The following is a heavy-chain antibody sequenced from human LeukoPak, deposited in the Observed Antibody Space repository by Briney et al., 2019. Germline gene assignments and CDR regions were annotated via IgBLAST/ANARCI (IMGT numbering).Heavy chain of an antibody. D-gene: IGHD3-22*01. CDR3: ARRPYYYDSSGYYFAFDI. CDR1: GGSFSSYY. V-gene: IGHV4-59*08. Sequence: SETLSLTCTVSGGSFSSYYWSWIRQTPGKGLEWTGDIYYSGSTNYNPSLKSRVTISVDTSKNQFSLKLSSVTAADTAVYYCARRPYYYDSSGYYFAFDIWGQGTMVTVSS. CDR2: IYYSGST. J-gene: IGHJ3*02.